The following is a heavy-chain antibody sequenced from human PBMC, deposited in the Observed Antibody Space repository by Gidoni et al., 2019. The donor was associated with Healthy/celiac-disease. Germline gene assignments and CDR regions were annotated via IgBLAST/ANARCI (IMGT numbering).Heavy chain of an antibody. CDR2: ISAYNGNT. J-gene: IGHJ4*02. Sequence: QVQLAQPGAEVKKPGVSVKVSCKASGYTCTSYGISWVRQAPGQGLEWMGWISAYNGNTNYAQKLQGRVTMTTDTSTSTTYMELRSLRSDDADVYYCAGGVPSDYWGQGTLVTVSS. V-gene: IGHV1-18*04. CDR1: GYTCTSYG. CDR3: AGGVPSDY.